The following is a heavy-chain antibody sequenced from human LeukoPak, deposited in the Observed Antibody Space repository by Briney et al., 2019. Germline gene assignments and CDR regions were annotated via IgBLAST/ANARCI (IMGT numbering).Heavy chain of an antibody. Sequence: KPGGSLRLSCTASGFIVNAYMMDWVRQAPGEGLEWISSISTSSDYIHYADSVKGRFTTSRDNSKNSVFLQINSLRAEDTAVYYCAREGEMANFRYYMDVWGKGTTVIVSS. J-gene: IGHJ6*03. D-gene: IGHD5-24*01. CDR2: ISTSSDYI. CDR1: GFIVNAYM. CDR3: AREGEMANFRYYMDV. V-gene: IGHV3-21*01.